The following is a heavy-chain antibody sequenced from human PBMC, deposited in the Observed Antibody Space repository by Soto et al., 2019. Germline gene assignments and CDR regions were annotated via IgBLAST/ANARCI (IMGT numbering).Heavy chain of an antibody. CDR2: IYYSGST. CDR1: GGSISSYY. J-gene: IGHJ6*02. Sequence: SETLSLTCTVSGGSISSYYWSWIRQPPGKGLEWIGYIYYSGSTNYNPSLKSRVTISVDTSKNQFSLKLSSVTAADTAVYYCARAGNYGDSYYYPYYRMDVWGQGTTVTVYS. CDR3: ARAGNYGDSYYYPYYRMDV. V-gene: IGHV4-59*01. D-gene: IGHD4-17*01.